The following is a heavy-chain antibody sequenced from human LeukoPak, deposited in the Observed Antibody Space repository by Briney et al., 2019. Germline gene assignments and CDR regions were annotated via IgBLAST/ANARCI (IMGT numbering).Heavy chain of an antibody. J-gene: IGHJ6*03. CDR2: INWNGGST. CDR3: ARDDGTFDSSGYYYYMDV. V-gene: IGHV3-20*01. Sequence: PGGSLRLSCAASGFTFDDYGMSWVRQAPGKGLEWVSGINWNGGSTGYADSVKGRFTISRDNAKNSLYLQMNSLRAEDTALYHCARDDGTFDSSGYYYYMDVWGKGTTVTISS. CDR1: GFTFDDYG. D-gene: IGHD3-22*01.